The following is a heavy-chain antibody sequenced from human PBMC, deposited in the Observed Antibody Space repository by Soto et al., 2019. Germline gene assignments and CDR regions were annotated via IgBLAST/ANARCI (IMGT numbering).Heavy chain of an antibody. CDR3: ARDRGYRSGSFGS. CDR2: IYSDGTT. CDR1: GGSISGYY. J-gene: IGHJ5*02. V-gene: IGHV4-4*07. D-gene: IGHD5-18*01. Sequence: SETLSLTCIVSGGSISGYYWSWIRQPAGKELEWIGRIYSDGTTNYNPSLKGRGTMSVDTSKKQISLKLTSVTAADTAMYYCARDRGYRSGSFGSWGQGVLVTVYS.